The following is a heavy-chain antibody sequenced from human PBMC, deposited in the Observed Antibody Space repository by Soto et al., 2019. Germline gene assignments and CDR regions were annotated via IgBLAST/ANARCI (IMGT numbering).Heavy chain of an antibody. D-gene: IGHD3-16*01. CDR3: ARVGVEMSDYIWGSDYYYYYMDV. CDR1: GFTFSSYW. V-gene: IGHV3-74*01. J-gene: IGHJ6*03. CDR2: INSDGSST. Sequence: GGSLRLSCAASGFTFSSYWMHWVRQAPGKGLVWVSRINSDGSSTSYADSVKGRFTISRDNAKNTLYLQMNSLRAEDTAVYYCARVGVEMSDYIWGSDYYYYYMDVWGKGTTVTVSS.